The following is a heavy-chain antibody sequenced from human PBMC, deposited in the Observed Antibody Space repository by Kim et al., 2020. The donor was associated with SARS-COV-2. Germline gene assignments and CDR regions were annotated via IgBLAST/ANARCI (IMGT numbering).Heavy chain of an antibody. V-gene: IGHV4-31*02. D-gene: IGHD3-22*01. CDR3: ARARSGLLGFRHYYGMDV. Sequence: KSRVTISVDTSKNQFSLKLSSVTAAGTAVYYCARARSGLLGFRHYYGMDVWGQGTTVTVSS. J-gene: IGHJ6*02.